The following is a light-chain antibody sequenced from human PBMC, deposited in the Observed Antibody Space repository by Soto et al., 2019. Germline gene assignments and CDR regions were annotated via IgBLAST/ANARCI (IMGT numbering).Light chain of an antibody. Sequence: EILMTQSPATLSVSPGERATLSCRASQRVSRNLAWYQQKPGQAPRLLIYGASTRAPGIPARFSGSGSETEFTLTISSLQSEDFAVYYCQQYNNWPPYTFGQGTKVDIK. CDR3: QQYNNWPPYT. CDR1: QRVSRN. J-gene: IGKJ2*01. CDR2: GAS. V-gene: IGKV3-15*01.